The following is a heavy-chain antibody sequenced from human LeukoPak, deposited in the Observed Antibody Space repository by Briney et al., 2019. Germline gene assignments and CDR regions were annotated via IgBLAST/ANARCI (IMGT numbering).Heavy chain of an antibody. CDR1: GYTFTGYY. CDR3: ARNTGGEFDP. CDR2: INPNSGGT. D-gene: IGHD3-16*01. V-gene: IGHV1-2*02. J-gene: IGHJ5*02. Sequence: ASVKVSCKASGYTFTGYYIHWVRQAPGQGLEWMGWINPNSGGTKYAQKFQGRVTMTRNTSISTAYMELSSLRSEDTAVYYCARNTGGEFDPWGQGTLVTVSS.